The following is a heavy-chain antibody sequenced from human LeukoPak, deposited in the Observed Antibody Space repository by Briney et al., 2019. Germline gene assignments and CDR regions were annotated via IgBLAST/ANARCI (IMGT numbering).Heavy chain of an antibody. Sequence: PSQTLSLTCTVSGGSISSGDYYWSWIRRPPGKGLEWIGYIYYSGSTCYNPSLKSRVTISVDTSKNQFSLKLSSVTAADTAVYYCARTYCSSTSCYTFDYWGQGTLVTVSS. CDR2: IYYSGST. CDR3: ARTYCSSTSCYTFDY. V-gene: IGHV4-30-4*08. CDR1: GGSISSGDYY. J-gene: IGHJ4*02. D-gene: IGHD2-2*02.